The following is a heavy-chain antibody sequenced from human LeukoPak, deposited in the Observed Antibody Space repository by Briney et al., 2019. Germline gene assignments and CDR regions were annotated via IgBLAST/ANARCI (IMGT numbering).Heavy chain of an antibody. V-gene: IGHV3-74*01. CDR2: IDSDGHGI. CDR3: AAGGGWDPSFGVVTHIDA. J-gene: IGHJ6*03. Sequence: GGSLRLSCVTSGFTFSGYWMHWVRQGPEQGLELVSRIDSDGHGIIYADSVKGRFTTSRDNVKNTLYLRMNRLRVEDTAVYYCAAGGGWDPSFGVVTHIDAWGKGTTVVVS. CDR1: GFTFSGYW. D-gene: IGHD3-3*01.